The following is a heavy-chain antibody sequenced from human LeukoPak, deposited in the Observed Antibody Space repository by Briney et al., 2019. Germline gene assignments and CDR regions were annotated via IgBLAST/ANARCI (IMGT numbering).Heavy chain of an antibody. CDR1: GYNFASYT. J-gene: IGHJ4*02. CDR2: INGDNGNS. V-gene: IGHV1-3*01. D-gene: IGHD3-10*01. CDR3: ARSSSGTYHY. Sequence: ASVKVSCKTSGYNFASYTMHWLRQAPGQSPEWMGSINGDNGNSKYSEKFQGRVTFTRDTSASSAYMELSRLRSEDTAVYYCARSSSGTYHYWGQGTLVTVSS.